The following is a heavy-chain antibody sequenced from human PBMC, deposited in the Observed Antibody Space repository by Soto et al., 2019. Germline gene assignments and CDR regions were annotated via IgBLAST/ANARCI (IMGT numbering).Heavy chain of an antibody. CDR3: VRHDGRGDTDWSGGGAALDI. Sequence: QVQLVESGGGVVQPGRSLRLSCAASGFTFSGYGMNWVRQAPGKGLEWVAVIWYDGSNEYYADSVKGRFAISRDKSKNALYIQMDRLSVDETPVYYCVRHDGRGDTDWSGGGAALDIWGQGTVVTVSS. CDR1: GFTFSGYG. J-gene: IGHJ3*02. D-gene: IGHD2-21*01. V-gene: IGHV3-33*01. CDR2: IWYDGSNE.